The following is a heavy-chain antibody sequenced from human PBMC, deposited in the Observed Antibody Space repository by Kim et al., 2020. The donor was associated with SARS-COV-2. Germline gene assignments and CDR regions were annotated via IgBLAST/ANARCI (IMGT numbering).Heavy chain of an antibody. J-gene: IGHJ6*02. CDR3: ARAQFDGMDV. V-gene: IGHV3-53*01. D-gene: IGHD3-10*01. Sequence: TYYADSVKGRFTISRDNSKNTLYLQMTSLRAEDTAVYYCARAQFDGMDVWGQGTTVTVSS. CDR2: T.